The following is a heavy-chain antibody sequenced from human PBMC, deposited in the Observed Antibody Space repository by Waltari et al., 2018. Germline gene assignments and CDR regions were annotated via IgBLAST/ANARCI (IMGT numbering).Heavy chain of an antibody. CDR2: INHSGST. Sequence: QVQLQQWGAGLLKTSETLSLTCAVYGGSFRGYYWSWIRQPQGKGLEWIGKINHSGSTNYTPSLKSRVTISVDTSKNQFSLKLSSVTAADTAVYYCARDPLYAAAAAPADYWGQGTMVTVSS. J-gene: IGHJ4*02. D-gene: IGHD6-13*01. CDR1: GGSFRGYY. V-gene: IGHV4-34*01. CDR3: ARDPLYAAAAAPADY.